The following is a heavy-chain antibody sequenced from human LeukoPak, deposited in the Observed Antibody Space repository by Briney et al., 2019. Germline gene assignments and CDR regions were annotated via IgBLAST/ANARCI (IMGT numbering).Heavy chain of an antibody. J-gene: IGHJ6*03. Sequence: SVKVSCKASGGTFSSYAISWVRQAPGQGLEWMGGIIPIFGTANYAQKFQGRVTITADESTSTAYMELSSLRSEDTAVYYCATHPPEEMATIYYYYYYMDVWGKGTTVTISS. CDR3: ATHPPEEMATIYYYYYYMDV. CDR2: IIPIFGTA. V-gene: IGHV1-69*01. D-gene: IGHD5-24*01. CDR1: GGTFSSYA.